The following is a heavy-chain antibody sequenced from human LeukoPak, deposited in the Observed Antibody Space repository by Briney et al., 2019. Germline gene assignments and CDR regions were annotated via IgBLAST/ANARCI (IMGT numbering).Heavy chain of an antibody. CDR2: IRSSSET. CDR3: AKTLIYGSGSYYGPPSYYYYGMDV. CDR1: GFIFSQYS. Sequence: GGSLRLSCAASGFIFSQYSMNWVRQAPGKGLEWVSHIRSSSETFYADSVKGRFTISRDNAKNTLYLQMNSLRAEDTAVYYCAKTLIYGSGSYYGPPSYYYYGMDVWGQGTTVTVSS. V-gene: IGHV3-48*01. J-gene: IGHJ6*02. D-gene: IGHD3-10*01.